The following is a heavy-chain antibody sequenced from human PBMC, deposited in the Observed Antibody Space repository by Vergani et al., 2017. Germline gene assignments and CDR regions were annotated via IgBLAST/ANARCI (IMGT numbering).Heavy chain of an antibody. V-gene: IGHV2-5*04. CDR3: VYRKTECGTTGCFYPIYYYYYMDV. J-gene: IGHJ6*03. CDR1: GFSLNTRGVS. Sequence: QITLKESGPTLVKPTQTLTLTCTFSGFSLNTRGVSVAWIRQPPGKALDCLALIYWNDDQHYSPSLNNRVTITKDTSKNQVVLTMTNMDYVDTGTYYCVYRKTECGTTGCFYPIYYYYYMDVWGKGTTVTVSS. D-gene: IGHD1-7*01. CDR2: IYWNDDQ.